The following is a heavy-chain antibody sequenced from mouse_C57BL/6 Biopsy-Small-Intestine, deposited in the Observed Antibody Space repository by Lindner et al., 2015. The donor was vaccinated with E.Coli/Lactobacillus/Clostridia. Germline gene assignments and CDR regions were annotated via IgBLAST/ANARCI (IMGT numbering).Heavy chain of an antibody. Sequence: SVKVSCKASGYTFTDYTLHWLRQAPGQRLEWMGWINGANGNTKYSMKFHGRVSITTDTPANTAFLEVNGLRSTDTAVYFCARAGHVNSWFFDSWGQGVPVTVSS. CDR1: GYTFTDYT. CDR2: INGANGNT. CDR3: ARAGHVNSWFFDS. J-gene: IGHJ4*01. D-gene: IGHD2-2*01. V-gene: IGHV1-84*02.